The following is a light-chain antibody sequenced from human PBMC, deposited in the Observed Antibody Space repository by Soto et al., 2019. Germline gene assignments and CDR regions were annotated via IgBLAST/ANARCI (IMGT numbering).Light chain of an antibody. CDR1: TGTVTSGHY. CDR2: DIN. V-gene: IGLV7-46*01. J-gene: IGLJ7*01. Sequence: QTVVTQEPSLTVSPGGTVTLTCGSSTGTVTSGHYPYWFQVKPGQAPRTLLYDINNKHSWTPARFSGSLLGGNAALTLSGEQPEDEAGYYCLLSYSGPSIFGRGTQLTVL. CDR3: LLSYSGPSI.